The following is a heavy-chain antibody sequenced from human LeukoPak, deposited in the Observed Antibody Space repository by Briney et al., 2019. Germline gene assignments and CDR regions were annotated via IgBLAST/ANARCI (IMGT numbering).Heavy chain of an antibody. J-gene: IGHJ4*02. V-gene: IGHV3-30*18. CDR2: ISYDGSNK. CDR1: GFTFSSYG. Sequence: SGGSLRLSCAASGFTFSSYGMHWVRQAPGKGLEWVAVISYDGSNKYYADSVKGRFTISRDNSKNTLYLQMNSLRAEDTAVYYCAKRSYYGAYLDYWGQGTLVTVSS. D-gene: IGHD4-17*01. CDR3: AKRSYYGAYLDY.